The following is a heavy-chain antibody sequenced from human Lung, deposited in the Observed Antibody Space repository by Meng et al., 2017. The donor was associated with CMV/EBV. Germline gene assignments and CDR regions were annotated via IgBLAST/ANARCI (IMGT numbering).Heavy chain of an antibody. Sequence: NYAMTWVRQAPGKGLEWVSAISGSGATTYYADSVKGRFTISRGNSKSTLYLQMNSLRAEDTAVYYCAKYIHYDFWSGYLGDNWLDPWGQGTLVTVSS. CDR3: AKYIHYDFWSGYLGDNWLDP. CDR1: NYA. CDR2: ISGSGATT. V-gene: IGHV3-23*01. J-gene: IGHJ5*02. D-gene: IGHD3-3*01.